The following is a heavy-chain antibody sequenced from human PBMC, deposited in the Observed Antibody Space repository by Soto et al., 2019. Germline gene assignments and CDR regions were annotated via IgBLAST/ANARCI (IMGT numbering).Heavy chain of an antibody. D-gene: IGHD6-13*01. Sequence: SETLSLTCAVYGGSFSGYYWTWIRQPPGTGLEWIGEINHSGSTNYNPSLKSRVTISVDTSKNQFSLKLTSVTAADTAVYYCASWGGIASPGYDGSQAPYDYWGQGTLVTVSS. CDR3: ASWGGIASPGYDGSQAPYDY. J-gene: IGHJ4*01. CDR1: GGSFSGYY. V-gene: IGHV4-34*01. CDR2: INHSGST.